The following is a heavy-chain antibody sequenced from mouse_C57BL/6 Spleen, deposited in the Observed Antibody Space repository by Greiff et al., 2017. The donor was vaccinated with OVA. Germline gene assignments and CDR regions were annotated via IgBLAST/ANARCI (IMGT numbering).Heavy chain of an antibody. J-gene: IGHJ4*01. D-gene: IGHD1-1*01. V-gene: IGHV1-52*01. Sequence: QVQLQQPGAELVRPGSSVKLSCKASGYTFTSYWMHWVKQRPIQGLEWIGNIDPSDSETHYNQKFKDKATLTVDKSSSTAYMQLSSLTSEDSAVYYCARGHYAEYYAMDYWGQGTSVTVSS. CDR1: GYTFTSYW. CDR3: ARGHYAEYYAMDY. CDR2: IDPSDSET.